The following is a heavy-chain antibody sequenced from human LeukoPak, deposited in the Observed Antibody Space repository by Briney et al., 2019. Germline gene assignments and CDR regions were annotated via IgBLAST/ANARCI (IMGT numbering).Heavy chain of an antibody. CDR2: INSDGSSI. CDR1: GFTFSSYW. J-gene: IGHJ5*02. V-gene: IGHV3-74*01. Sequence: GGSLRLSCAASGFTFSSYWMHWVRQAPGKGLVWVSRINSDGSSIDYADSVKGRFTISRDNAKSTLYLQMNSLRAEETAVYYCARDPMALDWFDPWGQGTLVTVSS. D-gene: IGHD3-10*01. CDR3: ARDPMALDWFDP.